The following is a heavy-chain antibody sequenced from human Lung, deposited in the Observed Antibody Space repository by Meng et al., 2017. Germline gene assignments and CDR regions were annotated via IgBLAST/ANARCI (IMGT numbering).Heavy chain of an antibody. V-gene: IGHV4-30-4*01. CDR2: IYNSGST. Sequence: QGQLGESAPGPVKPPQTLSLTCTVSGGSISSSNYYWSWIRQPPGKGLEWSGHIYNSGSTYYNPSLKSRITISVDTSKNQFSLKLSSVTAADTAVYYCARGQKGYFDLWGRGTLVTVSS. J-gene: IGHJ2*01. CDR3: ARGQKGYFDL. CDR1: GGSISSSNYY.